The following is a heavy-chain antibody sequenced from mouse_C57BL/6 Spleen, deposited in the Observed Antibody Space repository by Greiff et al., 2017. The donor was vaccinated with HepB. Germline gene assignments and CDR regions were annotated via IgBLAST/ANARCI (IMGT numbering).Heavy chain of an antibody. V-gene: IGHV1-26*01. CDR1: GYTFTDYY. Sequence: EVKLMESGPELVKPGASVKISCKASGYTFTDYYMNWVKQSHGKSLEWIGDINPNNGGTSYNQKFKGKATLTVDKSSSTAYMELRSLTSEDSAVYYCARYGSSYYYAMDYWGQGTSVTVSS. D-gene: IGHD1-1*01. CDR3: ARYGSSYYYAMDY. CDR2: INPNNGGT. J-gene: IGHJ4*01.